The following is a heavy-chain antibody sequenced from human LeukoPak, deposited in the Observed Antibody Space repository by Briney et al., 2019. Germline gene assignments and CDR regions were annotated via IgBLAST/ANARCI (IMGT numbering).Heavy chain of an antibody. CDR1: GGTFSSYA. Sequence: GASVKVSCKASGGTFSSYAISWVRPAPGQGLEWMGGIIPIFGTANYAQKFQGRVTITADESTGTAYMELSSLRSEDTAVYYCARGDYDSSGYYFGTPLYYFDYWGQGTLVTVSS. J-gene: IGHJ4*02. CDR3: ARGDYDSSGYYFGTPLYYFDY. CDR2: IIPIFGTA. V-gene: IGHV1-69*13. D-gene: IGHD3-22*01.